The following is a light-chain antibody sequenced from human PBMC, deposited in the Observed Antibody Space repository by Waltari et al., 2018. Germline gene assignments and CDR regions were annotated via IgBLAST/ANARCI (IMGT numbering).Light chain of an antibody. Sequence: QSALTQPASVSGSPGPSITISFPGTSSDVGGYNYVSWYQQHPGKAPKLMIYDVSKRPSGVSNRFSGSKSGNTASLTISWLQAEDEAEYYCSSYTSSSTLFGGGTKLTVL. CDR2: DVS. V-gene: IGLV2-14*01. J-gene: IGLJ2*01. CDR1: SSDVGGYNY. CDR3: SSYTSSSTL.